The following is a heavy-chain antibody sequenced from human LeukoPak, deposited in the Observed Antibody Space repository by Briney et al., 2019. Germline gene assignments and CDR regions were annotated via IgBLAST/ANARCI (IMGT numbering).Heavy chain of an antibody. J-gene: IGHJ4*02. Sequence: GGSLRLPCAASGFTFSSYSMNWVRQAPGKGLEWVSSISSSSSYIYYADSVKGRFTISRDNAKNSLYLQMNSLRAEDTAVYYCASLTYYYDSSGYYDWGQGTLVTVSS. V-gene: IGHV3-21*01. CDR2: ISSSSSYI. CDR3: ASLTYYYDSSGYYD. CDR1: GFTFSSYS. D-gene: IGHD3-22*01.